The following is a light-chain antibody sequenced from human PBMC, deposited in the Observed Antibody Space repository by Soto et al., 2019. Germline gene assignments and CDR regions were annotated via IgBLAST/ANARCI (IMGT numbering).Light chain of an antibody. Sequence: VLSQAPDTLSVSPGGRATLPRRASQAINNNVAWYQLKDGQVPRLLIYGASTRAADVPARFSGGGSGTEFTLTISSLQPEDFATYSCQQSNSFPWTFGQGTKVDI. J-gene: IGKJ1*01. CDR1: QAINNN. V-gene: IGKV3-15*01. CDR3: QQSNSFPWT. CDR2: GAS.